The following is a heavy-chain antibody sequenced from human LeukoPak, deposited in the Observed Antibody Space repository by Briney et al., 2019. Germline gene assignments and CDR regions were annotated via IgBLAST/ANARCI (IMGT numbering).Heavy chain of an antibody. CDR2: IYHSGST. CDR1: GYSISSGYS. J-gene: IGHJ4*02. V-gene: IGHV4-38-2*02. D-gene: IGHD3-16*01. CDR3: ARSAYDYVWGTPRGQADY. Sequence: SETLSLTCTVSGYSISSGYSWGWIRQPPGKGLEWIGSIYHSGSTYYNPSLKSRVTISVDTSQNQFSLQLSSVTAADTAVYYCARSAYDYVWGTPRGQADYWGQGTLVTVSS.